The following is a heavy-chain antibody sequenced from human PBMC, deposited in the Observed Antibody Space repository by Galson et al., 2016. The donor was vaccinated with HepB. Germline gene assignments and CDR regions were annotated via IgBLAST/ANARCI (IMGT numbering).Heavy chain of an antibody. CDR1: GDTVSSNSAA. Sequence: CAISGDTVSSNSAAWNWIRQSPSRGLEWLGRTYYRSKYYNDYAVSMKSRITINPDTSKNQFSLQLNAVTPEDTAVYYWARMHLALDYWGQGTLVTVSS. V-gene: IGHV6-1*01. CDR2: TYYRSKYYN. CDR3: ARMHLALDY. J-gene: IGHJ4*02.